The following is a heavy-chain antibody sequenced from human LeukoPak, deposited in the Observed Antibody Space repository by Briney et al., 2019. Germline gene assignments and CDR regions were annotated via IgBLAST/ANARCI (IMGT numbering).Heavy chain of an antibody. Sequence: PSETLSLTCAVSGGSISSGGYSWSWIRQPPGKGLEWIGYIYHSGSTYYNPSLKSRVTISVDRSKNQFSLKLSSVTAADTAVYYCARQASTTVTPGAFDIWGQGTMVTVSS. D-gene: IGHD4-11*01. CDR1: GGSISSGGYS. CDR3: ARQASTTVTPGAFDI. CDR2: IYHSGST. V-gene: IGHV4-30-2*01. J-gene: IGHJ3*02.